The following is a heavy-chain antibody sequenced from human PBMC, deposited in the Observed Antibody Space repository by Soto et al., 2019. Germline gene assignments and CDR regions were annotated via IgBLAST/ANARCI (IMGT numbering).Heavy chain of an antibody. CDR3: ARDQLVVPAHYYGMDV. CDR1: GFTFSSYW. CDR2: INSDGSST. Sequence: PGGSLRLSCAASGFTFSSYWMHWVRQAPGKGLVWVSRINSDGSSTSYADSVKGRFTISRDNAKNTLYLQMNSLRAEDTAVYYCARDQLVVPAHYYGMDVWGQGTTVTVSS. J-gene: IGHJ6*02. D-gene: IGHD2-15*01. V-gene: IGHV3-74*01.